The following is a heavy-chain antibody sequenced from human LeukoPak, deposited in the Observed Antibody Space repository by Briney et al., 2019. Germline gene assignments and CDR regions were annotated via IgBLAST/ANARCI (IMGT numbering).Heavy chain of an antibody. J-gene: IGHJ4*02. CDR2: ISDTGRRT. CDR3: GRHDSFIPF. Sequence: GGSLRLSCAASGFTFSDYAMTWVRQPAGKGLEWVSSISDTGRRTYYTDSVKGRFTISRDDSKKAVYLEMSTLRVEDTAIYFCGRHDSFIPFWGQGTLVTVSS. CDR1: GFTFSDYA. D-gene: IGHD3-16*02. V-gene: IGHV3-23*01.